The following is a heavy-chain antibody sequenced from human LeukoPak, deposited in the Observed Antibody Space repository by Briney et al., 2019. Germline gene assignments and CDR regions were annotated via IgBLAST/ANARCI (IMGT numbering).Heavy chain of an antibody. CDR2: IYYSGST. J-gene: IGHJ4*02. CDR1: GDSISSYY. Sequence: SETLSLTCTVSGDSISSYYWSWIRQPPGKGLEWIGYIYYSGSTKYNPSLKSRVTISVDTSKNQFSLKLNSVTAADTAVYYCARGSSLSAFDYWGQGTLVTVSS. V-gene: IGHV4-59*01. CDR3: ARGSSLSAFDY. D-gene: IGHD6-6*01.